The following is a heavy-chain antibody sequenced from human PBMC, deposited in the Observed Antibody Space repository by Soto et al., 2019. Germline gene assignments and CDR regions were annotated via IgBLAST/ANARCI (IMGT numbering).Heavy chain of an antibody. CDR2: ISYDGSKK. Sequence: QVQLVESGGGVVQPGRSLRLSCADSGFTFSSYGMHWVRQAPGKGLEWVAVISYDGSKKYYADSVKGRFTISRDNSKNTLYRQMNSLRAEDTAVYYCAKVSGGPRNDGMDVWGQGTTVIVSS. V-gene: IGHV3-30*18. CDR3: AKVSGGPRNDGMDV. D-gene: IGHD2-15*01. J-gene: IGHJ6*02. CDR1: GFTFSSYG.